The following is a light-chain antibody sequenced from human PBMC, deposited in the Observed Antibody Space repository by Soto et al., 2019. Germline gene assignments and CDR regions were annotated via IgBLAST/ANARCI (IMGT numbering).Light chain of an antibody. CDR1: QSISNH. V-gene: IGKV1-39*01. CDR3: QQSYSSPPT. J-gene: IGKJ1*01. CDR2: AAS. Sequence: DIHITHSPSSRSSSVEDRFVITFLASQSISNHLNWYQQKPGKAPKLLIFAASSLQSGVPSRFSGSRSGPDFTLTISSLQPEDFATYYCQQSYSSPPTFGQGTKVDNK.